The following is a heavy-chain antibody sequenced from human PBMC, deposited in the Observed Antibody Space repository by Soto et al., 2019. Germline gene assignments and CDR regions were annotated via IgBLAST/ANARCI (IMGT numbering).Heavy chain of an antibody. CDR1: GGSISSSSYF. V-gene: IGHV4-39*01. CDR3: ARIGYCSWCFDY. J-gene: IGHJ4*02. D-gene: IGHD6-13*01. Sequence: SETLSLTCTVAGGSISSSSYFWGWIRQPPGKGLEWIGSIYYSGSTYYNPSLKSRVTVSVDTSKNQFSLKLSSVTAADTAVYYCARIGYCSWCFDYWGQGALVTVSP. CDR2: IYYSGST.